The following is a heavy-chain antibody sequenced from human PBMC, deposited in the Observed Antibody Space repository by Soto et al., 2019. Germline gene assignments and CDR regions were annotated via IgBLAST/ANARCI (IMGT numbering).Heavy chain of an antibody. Sequence: QVQLVQSGAEVKKPGASVKVSCKASGYTFTSYDINWVRQATGQGLEWMGWMNADRGNTGDAQKFQGRVTMTRMTSISTAYMELSSLGSEDTAVYYCARGPGSWYYYYMDVWGKGTTVTVSS. CDR2: MNADRGNT. V-gene: IGHV1-8*01. J-gene: IGHJ6*03. CDR1: GYTFTSYD. D-gene: IGHD6-13*01. CDR3: ARGPGSWYYYYMDV.